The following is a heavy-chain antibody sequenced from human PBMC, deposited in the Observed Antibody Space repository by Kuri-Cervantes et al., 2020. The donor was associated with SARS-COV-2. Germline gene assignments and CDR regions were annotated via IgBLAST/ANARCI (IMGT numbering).Heavy chain of an antibody. J-gene: IGHJ6*02. CDR3: ARGILGDDSIHYGMDV. V-gene: IGHV4-4*07. D-gene: IGHD2/OR15-2a*01. Sequence: SETLSLTCTLSGGSISGYYWSWIRQSAGKGLEFIGRVYSSGGTNYNLSLESRVTMSIDTAKNQVSLRLTSVTAADTAVYYCARGILGDDSIHYGMDVWGQGTSVTVSS. CDR2: VYSSGGT. CDR1: GGSISGYY.